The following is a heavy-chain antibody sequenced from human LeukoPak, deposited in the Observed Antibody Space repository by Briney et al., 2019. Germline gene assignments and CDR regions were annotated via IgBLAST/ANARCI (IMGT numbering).Heavy chain of an antibody. CDR2: IYYTGST. J-gene: IGHJ4*02. CDR3: ERHRAYSSSSPFDY. V-gene: IGHV4-59*08. Sequence: SETLSLTCSVSGGSISSLYWSWIRQPPGKGLEWIGYIYYTGSTNYNPSLKSRVTMFVDMSKNQFSLRLSSVTAADTAVYYCERHRAYSSSSPFDYWGQGTLVTVSS. CDR1: GGSISSLY. D-gene: IGHD6-6*01.